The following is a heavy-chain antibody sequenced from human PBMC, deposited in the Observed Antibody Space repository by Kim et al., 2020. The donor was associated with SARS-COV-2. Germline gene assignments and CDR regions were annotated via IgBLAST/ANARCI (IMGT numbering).Heavy chain of an antibody. CDR2: ISWNSGSI. CDR1: GFTFDDYA. J-gene: IGHJ6*02. CDR3: AKDITYHYDILTGPPAGGYYYYYGMDV. Sequence: GGSLRLSCAASGFTFDDYAMHWVRQAPGKGLEWVSGISWNSGSIGYADSVKGRFTISRDNAKNSLYLQMNSLRAEDTALYYCAKDITYHYDILTGPPAGGYYYYYGMDVWGQGTTVTVSS. V-gene: IGHV3-9*01. D-gene: IGHD3-9*01.